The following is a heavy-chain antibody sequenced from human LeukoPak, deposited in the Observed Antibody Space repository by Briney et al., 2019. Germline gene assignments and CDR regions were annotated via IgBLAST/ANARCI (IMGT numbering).Heavy chain of an antibody. V-gene: IGHV1-69*05. D-gene: IGHD5-18*01. CDR2: IIPIFGTA. CDR1: GGTFSSYA. Sequence: VASVNVSCKASGGTFSSYAISVVRQAPGQGVEWMGGIIPIFGTANLAQKFRGRVTITTDESTSTAYMELSILRSEDTAVYYCARRGYSYGLGPFDPWGQGTLVTVSS. J-gene: IGHJ5*02. CDR3: ARRGYSYGLGPFDP.